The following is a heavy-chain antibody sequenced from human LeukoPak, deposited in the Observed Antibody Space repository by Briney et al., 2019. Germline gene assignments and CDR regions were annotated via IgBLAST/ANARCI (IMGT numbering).Heavy chain of an antibody. CDR1: GDSISSSTYF. CDR2: IYTSGST. Sequence: SETLSLTCTVSGDSISSSTYFCSWIRQPAGKGLEWIGRIYTSGSTNYNPSLKSRVTISVDTSKNQFSLKLSSVTAADSAVYYCARPVAGTRNVFDIWGQGTMVTVSS. J-gene: IGHJ3*02. V-gene: IGHV4-61*02. CDR3: ARPVAGTRNVFDI. D-gene: IGHD6-19*01.